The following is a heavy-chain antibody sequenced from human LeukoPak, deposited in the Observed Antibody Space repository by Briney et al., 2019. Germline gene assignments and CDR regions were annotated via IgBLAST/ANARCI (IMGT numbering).Heavy chain of an antibody. V-gene: IGHV3-23*01. J-gene: IGHJ3*02. CDR3: AKGRWGLTINNFDI. Sequence: GGSLRLSCAASGFSITTHAMGWVRQAPGKGLEWVSLISDRGDSTHYADSVKGRFTISRDSSKNTLYLQMNSLRGEDTAVYYCAKGRWGLTINNFDIWGQGTMVTVSS. D-gene: IGHD3-9*01. CDR2: ISDRGDST. CDR1: GFSITTHA.